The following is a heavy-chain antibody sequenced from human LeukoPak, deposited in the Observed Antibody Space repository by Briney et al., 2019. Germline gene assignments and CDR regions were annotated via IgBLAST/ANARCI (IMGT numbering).Heavy chain of an antibody. D-gene: IGHD3-10*01. CDR1: GFMFSKYW. CDR3: ARDPSTTMVRGGGNY. V-gene: IGHV3-7*01. CDR2: IKRDGSAI. J-gene: IGHJ4*02. Sequence: PGGSLRLSCAASGFMFSKYWMTWVRQAPGKGLEWVANIKRDGSAIHYLDSVKGRFTISRDNAKNTLYLQMNSLRAEDTAVYYCARDPSTTMVRGGGNYWGQGTLVTVSS.